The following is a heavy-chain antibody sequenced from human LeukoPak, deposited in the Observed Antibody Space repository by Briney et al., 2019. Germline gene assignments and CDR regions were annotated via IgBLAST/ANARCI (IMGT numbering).Heavy chain of an antibody. V-gene: IGHV3-23*01. CDR3: AKGGRGTTGTTGTRLDY. CDR1: GFTFSSYA. CDR2: ISGSGGST. D-gene: IGHD1-1*01. J-gene: IGHJ4*02. Sequence: GGSLRLSCAASGFTFSSYAMSWVRQAPGKGLEWVSAISGSGGSTYYADSVKGRFPISRDNSKNKLYLQMNSLRAEDKAVYYCAKGGRGTTGTTGTRLDYWGQGTLVTVYS.